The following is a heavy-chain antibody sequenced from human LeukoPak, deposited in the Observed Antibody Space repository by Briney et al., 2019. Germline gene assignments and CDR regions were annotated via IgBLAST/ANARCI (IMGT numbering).Heavy chain of an antibody. Sequence: SETLSLTCTVSGGSISSYYWSWIRQPPGKGLEWIGYIYYSGSTYYNPSLKSRVTISVDTSKNQFSLKLSSVTAADTAVYYCAARGYEGGPRGYFDYWGQGTLVTVSS. V-gene: IGHV4-59*06. D-gene: IGHD5-18*01. J-gene: IGHJ4*02. CDR1: GGSISSYY. CDR2: IYYSGST. CDR3: AARGYEGGPRGYFDY.